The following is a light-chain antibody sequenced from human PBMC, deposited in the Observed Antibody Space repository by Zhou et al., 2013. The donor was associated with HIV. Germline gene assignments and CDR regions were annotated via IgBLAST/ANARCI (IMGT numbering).Light chain of an antibody. CDR3: QSYDSSLSGAVV. CDR1: SSSIGAGYD. V-gene: IGLV1-40*01. CDR2: GNN. J-gene: IGLJ2*01. Sequence: QSVLTQPPSVSGAPGQRVTISCTGSSSSIGAGYDVHWYQQLPGTAPKLLIYGNNNRPSGVPDRFSGSKSGTSASLAITGLQTEDEADYYCQSYDSSLSGAVVFGGGTKLTVL.